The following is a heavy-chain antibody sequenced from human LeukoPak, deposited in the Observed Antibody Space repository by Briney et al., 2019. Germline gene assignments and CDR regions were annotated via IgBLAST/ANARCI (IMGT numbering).Heavy chain of an antibody. D-gene: IGHD3-10*01. CDR3: ARSPMVRGVIIPGDYFDY. CDR1: GFTFSSYG. CDR2: IWYDGSNK. J-gene: IGHJ4*02. V-gene: IGHV3-33*01. Sequence: PGGSLRLSCAASGFTFSSYGMHWVRQAPGKGLEGVAVIWYDGSNKYYADSVKGRFTISRDNSKNTLYLQMNSLRAEDTAVYYCARSPMVRGVIIPGDYFDYWGQGTLVTVSS.